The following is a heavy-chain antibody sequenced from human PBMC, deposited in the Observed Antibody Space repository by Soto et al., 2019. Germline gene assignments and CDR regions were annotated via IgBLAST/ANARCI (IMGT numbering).Heavy chain of an antibody. V-gene: IGHV3-49*03. CDR2: IRSKAYGGTT. CDR1: GFTFGDYA. Sequence: EVQLVESGGGLVQPGRSLRLSCTASGFTFGDYAMSWFRQAPGKGLEWVGFIRSKAYGGTTEYAASVKGRFTISRDDSKSIAYLQMNSLKTEDTAVYYCTSEDGGSYYSFDYWGQGTLVTVSS. J-gene: IGHJ4*02. CDR3: TSEDGGSYYSFDY. D-gene: IGHD1-26*01.